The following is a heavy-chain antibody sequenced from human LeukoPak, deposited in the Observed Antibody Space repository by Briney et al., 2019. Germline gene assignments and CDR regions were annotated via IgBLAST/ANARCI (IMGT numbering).Heavy chain of an antibody. J-gene: IGHJ4*02. V-gene: IGHV3-7*01. Sequence: PGGSLRLSCVASGFTVSSKYMSWVRQAPGKGLEWVANIKQDGSEKYYVDSVKGRFTISRDNAKNSLYLQMNSLRVEDTAVYYCARKARDYFDYWGQGTLVTVSS. CDR1: GFTVSSKY. CDR2: IKQDGSEK. CDR3: ARKARDYFDY.